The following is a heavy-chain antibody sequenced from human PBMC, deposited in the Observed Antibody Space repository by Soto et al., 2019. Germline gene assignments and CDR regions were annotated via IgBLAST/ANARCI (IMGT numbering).Heavy chain of an antibody. CDR3: AKEEDRGSPFDY. CDR1: GFTFSSYG. J-gene: IGHJ4*02. V-gene: IGHV3-30*18. D-gene: IGHD1-26*01. Sequence: QVQLVESGGGVVQPGRSLRLSCAASGFTFSSYGMHWVRQAPGKGLEWVARISYDGSKKVYADSVKGRFTISRDNSKDTLYLQVNSLRAENTAVFYCAKEEDRGSPFDYWGQGTLVTVSS. CDR2: ISYDGSKK.